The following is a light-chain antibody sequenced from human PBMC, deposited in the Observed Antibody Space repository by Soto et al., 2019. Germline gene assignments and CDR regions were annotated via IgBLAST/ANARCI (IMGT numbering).Light chain of an antibody. Sequence: EIVMTQSPATLSVSPGERATLSCRASHSVSSNLAWYQQKPGQAPRLLIYRASTRATGIPARISGSGSGTEVTLTISSLQSEDFAVYYCQQYNNWPPWTFGQGTKVEIK. J-gene: IGKJ1*01. CDR2: RAS. V-gene: IGKV3-15*01. CDR1: HSVSSN. CDR3: QQYNNWPPWT.